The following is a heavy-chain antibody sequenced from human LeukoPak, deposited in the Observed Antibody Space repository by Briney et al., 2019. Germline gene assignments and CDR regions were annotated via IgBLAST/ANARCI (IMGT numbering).Heavy chain of an antibody. Sequence: ASVKVSCKASGYTFTGYYLHWVRQAPGQGLEWMGWINPNSGGTNYAQKFQGRVTMTRDTSISTAYMELSRLRSDDTAVFYCARSPHILTGENFDYWGQGTLVTVSS. CDR2: INPNSGGT. D-gene: IGHD3-9*01. V-gene: IGHV1-2*02. CDR1: GYTFTGYY. CDR3: ARSPHILTGENFDY. J-gene: IGHJ4*02.